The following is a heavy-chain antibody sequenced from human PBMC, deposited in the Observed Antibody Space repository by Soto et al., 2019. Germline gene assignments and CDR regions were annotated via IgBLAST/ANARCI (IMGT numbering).Heavy chain of an antibody. CDR2: ISSSSSTI. V-gene: IGHV3-48*02. Sequence: GGSLRLSCAASGFTFSSYSMNWVRQAPGKGLEWVSYISSSSSTIYYADSVKGRFTISRDNAKNSLYLQMNSLRDEDTAVYYCARVGSRRGGKSELNYFDYWGQGTLVTVSS. CDR1: GFTFSSYS. J-gene: IGHJ4*02. D-gene: IGHD2-15*01. CDR3: ARVGSRRGGKSELNYFDY.